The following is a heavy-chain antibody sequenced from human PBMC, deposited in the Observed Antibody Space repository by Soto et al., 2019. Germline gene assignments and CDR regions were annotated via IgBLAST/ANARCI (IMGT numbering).Heavy chain of an antibody. CDR3: ARHVSVARTRGFDY. Sequence: SEPQSVTWAVAGGSISDNWWRWVSKPPGKGLEWIGEIYHSGTTYYNASLKSRVTILVDKSASQISLTLNSVTAADTAVYYCARHVSVARTRGFDYWGQGALVTVSS. CDR2: IYHSGTT. D-gene: IGHD6-19*01. J-gene: IGHJ4*02. V-gene: IGHV4-4*02. CDR1: GGSISDNW.